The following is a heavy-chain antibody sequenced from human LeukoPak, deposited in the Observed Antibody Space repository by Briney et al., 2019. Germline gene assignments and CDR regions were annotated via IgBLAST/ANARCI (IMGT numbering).Heavy chain of an antibody. Sequence: GGSLRLSCAASGFTFSSYGMHWVRQAPGKGLEWVAFIRYDGSNKYYADSVKGRFTISRDNSKNTLYLQMNSLRAEDTAVYYCAKGRLKGNYYDSSGYFDYWGQGPLVTVSS. CDR2: IRYDGSNK. D-gene: IGHD3-22*01. CDR1: GFTFSSYG. V-gene: IGHV3-30*02. CDR3: AKGRLKGNYYDSSGYFDY. J-gene: IGHJ4*02.